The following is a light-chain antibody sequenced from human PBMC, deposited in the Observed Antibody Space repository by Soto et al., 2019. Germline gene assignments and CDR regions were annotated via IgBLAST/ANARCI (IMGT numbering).Light chain of an antibody. Sequence: QSVLAQPPSASGTPGQTVAISCSGSSSNIGSNTVNWYQQFPETAPKLLIYGNNQRPSGVPDRLSGSKSDTSASLDISGILSEDESDYYCATWDESLNGWVFGGGTKVTVL. J-gene: IGLJ3*02. CDR3: ATWDESLNGWV. V-gene: IGLV1-44*01. CDR1: SSNIGSNT. CDR2: GNN.